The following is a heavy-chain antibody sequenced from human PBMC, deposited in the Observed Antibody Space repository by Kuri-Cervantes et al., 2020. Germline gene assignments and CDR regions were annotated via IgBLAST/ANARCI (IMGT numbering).Heavy chain of an antibody. Sequence: GESLKISCAASGFTFSSYSMNWVRQAPGKGLEWVSSISSSSSCIYYADSVKGRFTISRDNAKNSLYLQMNSLRAEDTAVYYCARDDCSGGSCYSNYWGQGTLVTVSS. CDR1: GFTFSSYS. V-gene: IGHV3-21*01. D-gene: IGHD2-15*01. CDR2: ISSSSSCI. CDR3: ARDDCSGGSCYSNY. J-gene: IGHJ4*02.